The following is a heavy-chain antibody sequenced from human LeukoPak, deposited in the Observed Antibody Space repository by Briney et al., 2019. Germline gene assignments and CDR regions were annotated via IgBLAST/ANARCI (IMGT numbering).Heavy chain of an antibody. V-gene: IGHV4-61*01. J-gene: IGHJ6*03. Sequence: PSETLSLTCTVSGGSISSGSYYWSWIRQPPGKGLEWIGYTYYSGSTNYNPSLKSRVTISVDTSKNQFSLKLSSVTAADTAVYYCARGPRIAAAVVSYYYMDVWGKGTTVTVSS. CDR3: ARGPRIAAAVVSYYYMDV. CDR2: TYYSGST. CDR1: GGSISSGSYY. D-gene: IGHD6-13*01.